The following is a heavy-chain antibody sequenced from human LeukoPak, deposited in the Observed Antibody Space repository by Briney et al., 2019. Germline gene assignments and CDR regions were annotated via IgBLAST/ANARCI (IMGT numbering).Heavy chain of an antibody. V-gene: IGHV3-23*01. J-gene: IGHJ4*02. CDR2: ISGSGGST. Sequence: GGSLRLSCAASGFTFSSYWMSWVRQAPGKGLEWVSAISGSGGSTYYADSVKGRFTISRDNSKNTLYLQMNSLRAEDTAVYYCAKEGEEDSSNLPADPYYFDYWGQGTLVTVSS. D-gene: IGHD6-6*01. CDR3: AKEGEEDSSNLPADPYYFDY. CDR1: GFTFSSYW.